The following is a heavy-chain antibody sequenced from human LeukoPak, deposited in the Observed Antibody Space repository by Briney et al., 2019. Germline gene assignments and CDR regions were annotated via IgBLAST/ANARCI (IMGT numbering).Heavy chain of an antibody. J-gene: IGHJ4*02. D-gene: IGHD6-13*01. V-gene: IGHV3-11*04. Sequence: PGGSLRLSCAASGFTFSDYYMSWIRQTPGKGLEWISYTSSSGTTIYYADSVKGRFTISRDNAKNSLYLQMSSLRAEDTAVYYCATNPRAAAGYWGQGTLVTVSS. CDR1: GFTFSDYY. CDR3: ATNPRAAAGY. CDR2: TSSSGTTI.